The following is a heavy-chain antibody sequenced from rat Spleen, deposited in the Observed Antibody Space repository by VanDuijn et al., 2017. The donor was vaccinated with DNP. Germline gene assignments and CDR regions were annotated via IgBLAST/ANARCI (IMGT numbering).Heavy chain of an antibody. Sequence: EVQLVESGGGLVQPGWSLKFSCAASGFTFSDYYMAWVRQALTKGLEWVAYIRYDGGATYYLDSVKGRFTISRDNAKSTLYLQMDSLRSEDTATYYCARGVYYYSATYWYFDVWGPGTMVTVSS. CDR2: IRYDGGAT. CDR3: ARGVYYYSATYWYFDV. J-gene: IGHJ1*01. CDR1: GFTFSDYY. V-gene: IGHV5-20*01. D-gene: IGHD1-1*01.